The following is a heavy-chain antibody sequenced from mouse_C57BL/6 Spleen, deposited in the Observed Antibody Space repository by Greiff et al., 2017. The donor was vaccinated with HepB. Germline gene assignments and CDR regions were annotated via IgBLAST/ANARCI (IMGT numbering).Heavy chain of an antibody. CDR1: GYTFTNYW. CDR3: ARGDGSRGNAMDY. Sequence: VKVVESGAELVRPGTSVKMSCKASGYTFTNYWIGWAKPRPGHGLEWIGDIYPGGGYTNYNEKFKGKATLTADKSSSTAYMQFSSLTSEDSAIYYCARGDGSRGNAMDYWGQGTSVTVSS. J-gene: IGHJ4*01. CDR2: IYPGGGYT. V-gene: IGHV1-63*01. D-gene: IGHD1-1*01.